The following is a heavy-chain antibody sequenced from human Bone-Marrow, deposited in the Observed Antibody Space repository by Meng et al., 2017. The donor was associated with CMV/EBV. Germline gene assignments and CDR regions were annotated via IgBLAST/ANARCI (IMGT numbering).Heavy chain of an antibody. Sequence: GESLKISSAASRFTFSSHAMSWVRQAPGKGLEWVSGISDRTYYADSVKGRFTISRDNSKNTLYLQMNSLRAEDTAVYYCAKDLLGITGTTVPFDYWGQGTLVTVSS. CDR3: AKDLLGITGTTVPFDY. J-gene: IGHJ4*02. D-gene: IGHD1-7*01. CDR1: RFTFSSHA. CDR2: ISDRT. V-gene: IGHV3-23*01.